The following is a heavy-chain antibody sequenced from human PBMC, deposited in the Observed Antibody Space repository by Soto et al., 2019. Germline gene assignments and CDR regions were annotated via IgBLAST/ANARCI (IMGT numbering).Heavy chain of an antibody. Sequence: SETLSLTCAVYGGSFSGYYWSWIRQPPGKGLEWIGEINHSGSTNYNPSLKSRVTISVDTSKNQFSLKLRSVTAADPAVYYCARAIAAAVYGFDPWGQGTLVTVSS. CDR2: INHSGST. J-gene: IGHJ5*02. CDR1: GGSFSGYY. CDR3: ARAIAAAVYGFDP. D-gene: IGHD6-13*01. V-gene: IGHV4-34*01.